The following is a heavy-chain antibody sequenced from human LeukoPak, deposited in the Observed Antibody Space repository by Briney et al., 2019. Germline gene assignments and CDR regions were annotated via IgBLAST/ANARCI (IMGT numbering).Heavy chain of an antibody. D-gene: IGHD4-17*01. Sequence: GGSLRLSCAASGLTVSSNYMSWVRQAPGKGLEWGSLIYSSGSTYYADAVKGRFTISRDNAKTSLSLQMNSLRDEDTAVYYCARGKIGYYYGDYDGYWGQGTLVTVSS. CDR2: IYSSGST. CDR3: ARGKIGYYYGDYDGY. J-gene: IGHJ4*02. V-gene: IGHV3-53*01. CDR1: GLTVSSNY.